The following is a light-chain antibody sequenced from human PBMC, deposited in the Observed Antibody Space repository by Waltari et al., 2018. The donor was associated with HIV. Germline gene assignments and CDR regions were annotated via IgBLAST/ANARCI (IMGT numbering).Light chain of an antibody. CDR3: CSYAGSNTHV. CDR2: EVS. Sequence: QSALTQPASVSGSPGQSITISCTGTSSDVGRYTLVSLYQQHPGKAPKLMIYEVSHRPSGVSNRFSASKSANTASLPISGLQAEDEADYYCCSYAGSNTHVFGTGTKVTVL. CDR1: SSDVGRYTL. V-gene: IGLV2-23*02. J-gene: IGLJ1*01.